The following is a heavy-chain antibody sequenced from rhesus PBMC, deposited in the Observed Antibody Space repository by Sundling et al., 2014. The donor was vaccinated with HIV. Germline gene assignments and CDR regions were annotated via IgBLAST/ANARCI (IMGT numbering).Heavy chain of an antibody. J-gene: IGHJ4*01. CDR2: IYGSTGNT. CDR3: ARTRQLQLGIDY. CDR1: GDSISSNY. V-gene: IGHV4-147*01. D-gene: IGHD1-44*01. Sequence: QVQLQESGPGLVKPSETLSLTCAVSGDSISSNYWSWIRQPPGKGLEWIGRIYGSTGNTNYNPSLTSRVIISIDASKNQFSLKLSSVTAADTALYYCARTRQLQLGIDYWGQGVLVTVSS.